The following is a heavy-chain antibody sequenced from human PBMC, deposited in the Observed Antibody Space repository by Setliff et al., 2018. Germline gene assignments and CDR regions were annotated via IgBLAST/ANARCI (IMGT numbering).Heavy chain of an antibody. V-gene: IGHV6-1*01. CDR1: GDSVSNKYAT. D-gene: IGHD4-17*01. CDR3: ARIGGSTTVNLLGLFQTPPDAFDF. CDR2: TYYRSKWFN. J-gene: IGHJ3*01. Sequence: SQTLSLTCAISGDSVSNKYATWTWIRQSPSRGLEWLGRTYYRSKWFNDYAESVKSRISINPDTSKNQFSLKLNSVTAADTAVYHCARIGGSTTVNLLGLFQTPPDAFDFWGQGTMVTVSS.